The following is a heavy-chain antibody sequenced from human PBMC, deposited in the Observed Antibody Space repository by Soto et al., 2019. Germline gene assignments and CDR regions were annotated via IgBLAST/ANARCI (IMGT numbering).Heavy chain of an antibody. V-gene: IGHV4-61*01. Sequence: QVQLQESGPGLVKPSETLSLTCTVSGGSVSSGSYYWSWIRQPPGKGLEWIGYIYYSGSTNYNPSPARRVTISVDTSKNPFSLKLSSVTAADTAVYYCARGIEGWYQGRYYYGMDVWGQGTTVTVSS. J-gene: IGHJ6*02. CDR1: GGSVSSGSYY. CDR2: IYYSGST. CDR3: ARGIEGWYQGRYYYGMDV. D-gene: IGHD6-19*01.